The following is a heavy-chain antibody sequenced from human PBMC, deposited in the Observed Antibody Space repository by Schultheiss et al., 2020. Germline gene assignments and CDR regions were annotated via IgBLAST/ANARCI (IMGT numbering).Heavy chain of an antibody. Sequence: SETLSLTCTVSGGSISSYYWSWIRQPAGKGLEWIGRIYTSGNTNYNPSLKSRVTMSVDPSKNQFSLKLSSVTAADTAVYYCARGEQWLGSDYWGQGTLVTVSS. CDR3: ARGEQWLGSDY. CDR1: GGSISSYY. J-gene: IGHJ4*02. V-gene: IGHV4-4*07. CDR2: IYTSGNT. D-gene: IGHD6-19*01.